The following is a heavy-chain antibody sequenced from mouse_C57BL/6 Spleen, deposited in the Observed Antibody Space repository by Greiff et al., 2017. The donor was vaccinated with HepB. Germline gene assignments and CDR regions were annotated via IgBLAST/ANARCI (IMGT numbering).Heavy chain of an antibody. CDR2: IRNKANGYTT. D-gene: IGHD2-3*01. Sequence: EVQRVESGGGLVQPGGSLSLSCAASGFTFTDYYMSWVRQPPGKALEWLGFIRNKANGYTTEYSASVKGRFTISRDNSQSILYLQMNALRAEDSATYYCARSLQGWLLRGAMDYWGQGTSVTVSS. CDR3: ARSLQGWLLRGAMDY. V-gene: IGHV7-3*01. CDR1: GFTFTDYY. J-gene: IGHJ4*01.